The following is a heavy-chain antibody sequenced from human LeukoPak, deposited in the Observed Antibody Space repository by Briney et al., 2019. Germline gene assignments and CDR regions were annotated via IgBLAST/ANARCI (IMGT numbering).Heavy chain of an antibody. CDR1: GYTFTGYY. CDR3: ARDQDDSSGYYYAGGGYYMDV. CDR2: INPNSGGT. D-gene: IGHD3-22*01. V-gene: IGHV1-2*02. Sequence: ASVKLSCKASGYTFTGYYMHLVRQAPGQGLEWMGWINPNSGGTNYAEKFQGRVTMTRDTSTSTVYMELSSLRSEDTAVYYCARDQDDSSGYYYAGGGYYMDVWGKGTTVTISS. J-gene: IGHJ6*03.